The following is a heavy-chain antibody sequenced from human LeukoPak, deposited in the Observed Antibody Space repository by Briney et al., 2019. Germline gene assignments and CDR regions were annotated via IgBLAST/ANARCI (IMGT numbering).Heavy chain of an antibody. J-gene: IGHJ4*02. CDR3: ARQDYYGSGSYYAPAYY. CDR2: IYPGDSDT. CDR1: GYSFTSYW. Sequence: GESLKISCKGSGYSFTSYWIAWVRQMPGKGLEWMGIIYPGDSDTRYSPSFQGQVTLSADKSISTPYLKWRSLKASDTAMYYCARQDYYGSGSYYAPAYYWGQGTLVTVSS. D-gene: IGHD3-10*01. V-gene: IGHV5-51*01.